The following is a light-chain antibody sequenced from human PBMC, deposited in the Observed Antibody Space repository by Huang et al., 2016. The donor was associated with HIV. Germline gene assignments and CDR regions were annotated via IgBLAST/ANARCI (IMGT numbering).Light chain of an antibody. Sequence: EIVLTQSPATLSLSPGERATLSCRASQKVSSYLAWYQQKPGQAPRLLIYDASNRATGIPARFSGSGSGTDFTLTISSLEPEDFAVYYCQQRSIWPWTFGQGTKVEIK. CDR3: QQRSIWPWT. V-gene: IGKV3-11*01. CDR2: DAS. J-gene: IGKJ1*01. CDR1: QKVSSY.